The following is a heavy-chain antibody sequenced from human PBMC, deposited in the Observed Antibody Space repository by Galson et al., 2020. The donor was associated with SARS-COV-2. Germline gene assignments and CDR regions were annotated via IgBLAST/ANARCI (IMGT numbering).Heavy chain of an antibody. J-gene: IGHJ4*02. CDR2: ISYSGPT. D-gene: IGHD3-3*01. Sequence: SETLSLTCTVSGASISSYYWTWIRQPPGKGLEWVGYISYSGPTNYNPSLKSRITMSVDTSKNQFSLKLSSVTGADTAVYYCARYYDFWSSAFDYWGQGILVTVSS. V-gene: IGHV4-59*01. CDR1: GASISSYY. CDR3: ARYYDFWSSAFDY.